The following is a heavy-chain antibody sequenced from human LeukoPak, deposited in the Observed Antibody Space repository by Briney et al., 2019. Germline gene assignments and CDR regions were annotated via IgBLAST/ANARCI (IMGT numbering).Heavy chain of an antibody. CDR1: GYTFTSYY. CDR3: ARDRLANGVWDY. V-gene: IGHV1-46*01. D-gene: IGHD2-8*01. J-gene: IGHJ4*02. Sequence: GASVKVSCKASGYTFTSYYMHWVRQAPGQGLEWMGIINPSGGSTSYAQKFQDRVTMTRDTSTSTVYMELSSLRSDDTAVYYCARDRLANGVWDYWGQGTLVTVSS. CDR2: INPSGGST.